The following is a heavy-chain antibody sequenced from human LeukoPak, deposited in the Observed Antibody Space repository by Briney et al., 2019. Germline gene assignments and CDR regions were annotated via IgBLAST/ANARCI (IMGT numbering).Heavy chain of an antibody. Sequence: SETLSLTCTVSGGSISSYYWSWIRQPPGKGLEWIGYIYYSGSTNYNPSLKSRVTISVDTSKNQFSLKLGSVTAADTAVYYCARHMGLGYSYGYPYFDYWGQGTLVTVSS. CDR2: IYYSGST. CDR3: ARHMGLGYSYGYPYFDY. CDR1: GGSISSYY. J-gene: IGHJ4*02. V-gene: IGHV4-59*08. D-gene: IGHD5-18*01.